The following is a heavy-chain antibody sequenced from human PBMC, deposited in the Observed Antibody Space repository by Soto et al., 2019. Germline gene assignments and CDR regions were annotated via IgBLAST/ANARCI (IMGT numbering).Heavy chain of an antibody. CDR3: TRPLGLEWLLYEDPRPYYYYYMDV. J-gene: IGHJ6*03. CDR2: IRSKANSYAT. D-gene: IGHD3-3*01. V-gene: IGHV3-73*01. Sequence: GGSLRLSCAASGFTFSGSAMHWVRQASGKGLEWVGRIRSKANSYATAYAASVKGRFTISRDDSKNTAYLQMNSLKTEDTAVYYCTRPLGLEWLLYEDPRPYYYYYMDVWGKGTTVTVSS. CDR1: GFTFSGSA.